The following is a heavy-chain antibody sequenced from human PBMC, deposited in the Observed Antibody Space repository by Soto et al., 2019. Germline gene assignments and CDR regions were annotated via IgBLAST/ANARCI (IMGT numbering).Heavy chain of an antibody. Sequence: GASVKVSCKASGYTFTSYGISWVRQAPGQGLEWMGWISAYNGNTNYAQKLQGRVTMTTDTSTSAAYMELRGLRSDDTAVYYCAREGAVAGTFYYYYYYGMDVWGQGTTVTVSS. V-gene: IGHV1-18*01. J-gene: IGHJ6*02. CDR2: ISAYNGNT. CDR1: GYTFTSYG. D-gene: IGHD6-19*01. CDR3: AREGAVAGTFYYYYYYGMDV.